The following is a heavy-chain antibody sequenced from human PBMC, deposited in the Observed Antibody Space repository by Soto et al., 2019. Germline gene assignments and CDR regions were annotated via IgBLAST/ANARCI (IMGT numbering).Heavy chain of an antibody. J-gene: IGHJ5*02. D-gene: IGHD2-21*01. CDR2: VNHRGSS. Sequence: SETLSLTCAVSGGPFSGVYWSWIRQPPGKGLEWIGGVNHRGSSNYNPSLESRVTMSVDTSKNQFSLKLTSVTAADSAVYYCARDAFCGSGTCRVGHWFDPWGQGTLVTVSS. CDR1: GGPFSGVY. V-gene: IGHV4-34*01. CDR3: ARDAFCGSGTCRVGHWFDP.